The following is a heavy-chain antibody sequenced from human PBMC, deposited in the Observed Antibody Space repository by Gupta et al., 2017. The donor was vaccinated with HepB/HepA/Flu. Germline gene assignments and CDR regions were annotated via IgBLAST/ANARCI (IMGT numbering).Heavy chain of an antibody. Sequence: QVQLVQSGAEVKKPGSSVKVSCKASGGTFSSYSISWVRQAPGQGLEWMGRIIPILNIVNDAQKFQSRVTITADESTSTADMELSSLRHEDTAXYXCAREYXSSSEGPYYGMDVWGQGTTVTVS. CDR2: IIPILNIV. D-gene: IGHD6-6*01. CDR3: AREYXSSSEGPYYGMDV. CDR1: GGTFSSYS. V-gene: IGHV1-69*04. J-gene: IGHJ6*02.